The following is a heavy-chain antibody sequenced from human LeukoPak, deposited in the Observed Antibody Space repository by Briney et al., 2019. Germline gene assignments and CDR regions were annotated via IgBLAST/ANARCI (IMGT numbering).Heavy chain of an antibody. Sequence: SVKVSCKVSGYTLTELSMHWVRQAPGKGLEWMGGFDPEDGETIYAQKFQGRVTMTEDTSTDTAYMELSSLRSEDTAVYYCATGTSGYKTNYYYYMDVWGKGTTATVSS. J-gene: IGHJ6*03. CDR3: ATGTSGYKTNYYYYMDV. CDR2: FDPEDGET. D-gene: IGHD3-22*01. CDR1: GYTLTELS. V-gene: IGHV1-24*01.